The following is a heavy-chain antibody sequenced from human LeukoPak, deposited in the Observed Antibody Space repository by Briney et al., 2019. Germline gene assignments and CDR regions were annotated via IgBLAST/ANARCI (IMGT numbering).Heavy chain of an antibody. J-gene: IGHJ4*02. Sequence: GGSLRLSCAASGFTFSSYWMSWVRQAPGKGLEWVANINKDGGEKYYVDSVKGRFTISRDNAKNSLYLQMNSLRAEDTAVYYCARALGYYDSSGYSYYFDYWGQGTLVTVSS. CDR2: INKDGGEK. D-gene: IGHD3-22*01. V-gene: IGHV3-7*01. CDR1: GFTFSSYW. CDR3: ARALGYYDSSGYSYYFDY.